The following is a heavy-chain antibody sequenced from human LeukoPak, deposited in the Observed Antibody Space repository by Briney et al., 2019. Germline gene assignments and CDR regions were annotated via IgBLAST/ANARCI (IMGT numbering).Heavy chain of an antibody. J-gene: IGHJ4*02. CDR1: AFTFSTDN. CDR3: ARGVSGSHSPFDY. CDR2: FSSSSGII. D-gene: IGHD1-26*01. V-gene: IGHV3-48*02. Sequence: GGSLRLSCGASAFTFSTDNMNWVRQAPGKGLEWLSYFSSSSGIIYYADSVRGRFTVSRDTAKNSVFLQMDSLRDDDTAVYYCARGVSGSHSPFDYWGQGTLVTVSS.